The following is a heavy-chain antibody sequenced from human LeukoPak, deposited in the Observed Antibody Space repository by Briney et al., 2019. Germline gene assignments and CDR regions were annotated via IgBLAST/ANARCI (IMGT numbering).Heavy chain of an antibody. Sequence: GRSLRLSCAASGFTLSSYSMNWVRQAPGKGLEWVSSISSSSSYIYYADSVKGRFTISRDNAKNSLYLQMNSLRAEDTAVYYCARDRSESGIAAAGDDYWGQGTLVTVSS. CDR1: GFTLSSYS. CDR3: ARDRSESGIAAAGDDY. D-gene: IGHD6-13*01. J-gene: IGHJ4*02. V-gene: IGHV3-21*01. CDR2: ISSSSSYI.